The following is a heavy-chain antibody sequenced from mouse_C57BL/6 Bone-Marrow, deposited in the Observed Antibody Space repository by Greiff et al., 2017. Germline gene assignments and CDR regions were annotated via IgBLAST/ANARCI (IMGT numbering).Heavy chain of an antibody. J-gene: IGHJ2*01. CDR1: GFTFSSYA. CDR3: TRDSPYYGNRFDY. V-gene: IGHV5-9-1*02. D-gene: IGHD2-10*01. CDR2: NSSGGDYI. Sequence: EVQGVESGEGLVKPGGSLKLSCAASGFTFSSYAMSWVRQTPEKRLEWVAYNSSGGDYIYYADTVKGRFTISRDNARNTLYLQMSSLKSEDTAMYYCTRDSPYYGNRFDYWGQGTTLTVSS.